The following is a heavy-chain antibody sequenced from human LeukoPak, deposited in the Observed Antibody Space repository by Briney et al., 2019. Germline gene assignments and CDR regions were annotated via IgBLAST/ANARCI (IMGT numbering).Heavy chain of an antibody. Sequence: GGSLRLSCAASGFTVSSNYMSWVRQAPGEGLEWVSVIYSGGSTYYAESVKGRFTISRDNSKNTLYLQMNSLRGEDTAVYYCARRYSSGWYDYWGQGTLVTVSS. V-gene: IGHV3-53*01. CDR1: GFTVSSNY. J-gene: IGHJ4*02. D-gene: IGHD6-19*01. CDR3: ARRYSSGWYDY. CDR2: IYSGGST.